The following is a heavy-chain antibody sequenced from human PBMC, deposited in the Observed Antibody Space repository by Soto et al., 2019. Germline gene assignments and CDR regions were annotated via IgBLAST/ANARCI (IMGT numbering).Heavy chain of an antibody. CDR2: IYHSGSP. CDR1: DGSINIGAFY. J-gene: IGHJ5*01. CDR3: AREKRAAPINMVRARTGKTYSNWLGS. Sequence: SATQGVTCTVSDGSINIGAFYWRWIRQPPGQGLEWIGNIYHSGSPSYNPSLKSRPTISIDTSNNQFSLTPSSVNAADTAVYYCAREKRAAPINMVRARTGKTYSNWLGSRGKGILVTVSS. V-gene: IGHV4-30-4*01. D-gene: IGHD3-10*01.